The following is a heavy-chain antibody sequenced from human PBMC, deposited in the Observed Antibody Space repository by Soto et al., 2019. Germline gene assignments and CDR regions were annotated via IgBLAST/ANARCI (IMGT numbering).Heavy chain of an antibody. CDR1: GFTFSSYV. V-gene: IGHV3-30-3*01. J-gene: IGHJ4*02. Sequence: QVQLVESGGGVVQPGRSLTLSCAASGFTFSSYVIHWVRQTPDKGLEWVAFISRDGSNAYYADSVKGRFTISRDNSKNTLYLEMNSLRPEDTAVYYCARDDEGRSDRDLGYWGQGTLVVVSS. D-gene: IGHD3-16*02. CDR3: ARDDEGRSDRDLGY. CDR2: ISRDGSNA.